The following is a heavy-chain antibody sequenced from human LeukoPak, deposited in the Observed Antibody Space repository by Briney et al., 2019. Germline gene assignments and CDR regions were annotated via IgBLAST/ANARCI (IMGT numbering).Heavy chain of an antibody. J-gene: IGHJ6*02. Sequence: GASVKVSCKASGYTFTSHGFSWVRQAPGQGLEWTGWISGYNGNTNYAEKFQGRVTMTTDTSTSTAYMELRSLRSDDTAVYYCARGGASRPKAVMGGYWYGMDVWGQGTTVTVSS. D-gene: IGHD2-8*02. CDR1: GYTFTSHG. CDR2: ISGYNGNT. CDR3: ARGGASRPKAVMGGYWYGMDV. V-gene: IGHV1-18*01.